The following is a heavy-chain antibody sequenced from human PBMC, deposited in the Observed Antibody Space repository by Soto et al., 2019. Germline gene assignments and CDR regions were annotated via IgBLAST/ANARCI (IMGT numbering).Heavy chain of an antibody. J-gene: IGHJ4*02. CDR1: GGTFSSYA. CDR2: IIPIFGTA. V-gene: IGHV1-69*12. Sequence: QVQLVQSGAEVKKPGSSVKVSCKASGGTFSSYAISWVRQAPGQGLEWMGGIIPIFGTANYAQKFQGRVTITADESTSKAYMELSRLRTEDTAVYYCARDLPYGSSSLSGGEQYDYWGQGTLVTVSS. D-gene: IGHD6-6*01. CDR3: ARDLPYGSSSLSGGEQYDY.